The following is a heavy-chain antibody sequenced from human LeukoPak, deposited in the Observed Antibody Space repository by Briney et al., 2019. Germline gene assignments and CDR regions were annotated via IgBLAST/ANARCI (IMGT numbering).Heavy chain of an antibody. V-gene: IGHV4-59*01. CDR2: IYYSGST. CDR3: ARLSGFYYYYYMDV. CDR1: GGSISSYY. D-gene: IGHD3-22*01. J-gene: IGHJ6*03. Sequence: SETLSLTCTVSGGSISSYYWSWIRQPPGKGLEWIGYIYYSGSTNYNPSLKSRVTISVDTSKNQFSLKLSSVTAADTALYYCARLSGFYYYYYMDVWGIGTTVTVSS.